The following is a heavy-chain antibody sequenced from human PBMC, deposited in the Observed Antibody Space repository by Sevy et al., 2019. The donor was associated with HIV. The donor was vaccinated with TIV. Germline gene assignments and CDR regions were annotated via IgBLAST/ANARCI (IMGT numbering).Heavy chain of an antibody. V-gene: IGHV3-53*01. D-gene: IGHD2-8*02. CDR3: ARDHGGVQDWYFDI. CDR2: IYTGGST. J-gene: IGHJ2*01. Sequence: GGSLRLSCAASGFDVSNNYMSWVRQAPGKGLEWVSVIYTGGSTYYADSVTGRFTMSRDTSKNTVYLQMDSLSAEDTAVYYCARDHGGVQDWYFDIWGRGTLVTVSS. CDR1: GFDVSNNY.